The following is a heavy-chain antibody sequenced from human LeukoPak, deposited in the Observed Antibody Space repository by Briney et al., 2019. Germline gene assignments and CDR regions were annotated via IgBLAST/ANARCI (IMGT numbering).Heavy chain of an antibody. CDR2: IYHSGST. V-gene: IGHV4-59*12. CDR1: GGSISSYY. Sequence: SETLSLTCTVSGGSISSYYWSWIRQPPGKGLEWIGSIYHSGSTYYNPSLKSRVTISVDTSKNQFSLKLSSVTAADTAVYYCAREPDYFDYWGQGTLVTVSS. J-gene: IGHJ4*02. D-gene: IGHD1-14*01. CDR3: AREPDYFDY.